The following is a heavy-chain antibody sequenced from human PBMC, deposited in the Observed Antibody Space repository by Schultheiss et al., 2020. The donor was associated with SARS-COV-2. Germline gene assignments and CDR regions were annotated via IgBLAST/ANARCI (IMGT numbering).Heavy chain of an antibody. Sequence: GGSLRLSCAASGFTFSDYYMSWIRQAPGKGLEWVSYISSSGSTIYYADSVKGRFTISRDNAKNSLYLQMNSLRAEDTAVYYCARGDTANYYDSSGYHKEDYWGQGTLVTVSS. CDR1: GFTFSDYY. D-gene: IGHD3-22*01. CDR2: ISSSGSTI. J-gene: IGHJ4*02. CDR3: ARGDTANYYDSSGYHKEDY. V-gene: IGHV3-11*01.